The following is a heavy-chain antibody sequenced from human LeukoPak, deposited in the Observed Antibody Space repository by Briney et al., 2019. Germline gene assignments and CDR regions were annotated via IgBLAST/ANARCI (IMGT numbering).Heavy chain of an antibody. CDR2: ISAYNGNT. Sequence: ASVKVSCKASGYTFTSYGISWVRQAPGQGLEWMGWISAYNGNTNYVQKLQGRVTMTTDTSTSTAYMELRSLRSDDTAVYYCARDDCSSTSCQGWFDPWGQGTLVTVSS. V-gene: IGHV1-18*01. CDR1: GYTFTSYG. J-gene: IGHJ5*02. CDR3: ARDDCSSTSCQGWFDP. D-gene: IGHD2-2*01.